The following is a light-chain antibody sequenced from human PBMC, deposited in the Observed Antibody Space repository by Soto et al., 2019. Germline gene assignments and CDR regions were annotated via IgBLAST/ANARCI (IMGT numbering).Light chain of an antibody. J-gene: IGLJ2*01. V-gene: IGLV1-40*01. CDR2: RNN. Sequence: QLVLTQPPSVSGAPGQRVTIPCTESSSKFGADFDVHWYQQLPGTAPKLLIYRNNNRASGVPDRFSGSRSGTSASLAITGLQAEDEADYYCQSFDGTLSDVVFGGGTKVTVL. CDR1: SSKFGADFD. CDR3: QSFDGTLSDVV.